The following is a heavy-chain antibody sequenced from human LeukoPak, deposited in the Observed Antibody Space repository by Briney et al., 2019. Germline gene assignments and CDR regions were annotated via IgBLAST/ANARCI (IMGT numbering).Heavy chain of an antibody. D-gene: IGHD6-6*01. CDR3: ARDDYSSSDY. V-gene: IGHV3-21*04. CDR2: ISSSTSYI. CDR1: GFTFRSYA. Sequence: GGSLRLSCAASGFTFRSYAMSWVRQAPGKGLEWVSSISSSTSYIYYADSVKDRFTISKDNAKNSLYLQMNSLRAEDTAVYYCARDDYSSSDYWGQGTLVTVSS. J-gene: IGHJ4*02.